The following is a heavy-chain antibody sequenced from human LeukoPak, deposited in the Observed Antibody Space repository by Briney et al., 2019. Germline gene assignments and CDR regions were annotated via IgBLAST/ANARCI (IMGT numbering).Heavy chain of an antibody. CDR2: IYYSGSS. CDR3: ARGEWSGLKDGFNI. V-gene: IGHV4-59*01. D-gene: IGHD3-3*01. J-gene: IGHJ3*02. Sequence: PSESLSLNWSVTGGSISSYYWSWIRHTPRPGLDLIGYIYYSGSSDYNPSLKSRATISVDTSKNQFSLKLSSLTAADTAVYYCARGEWSGLKDGFNIWGPGTMVTVSS. CDR1: GGSISSYY.